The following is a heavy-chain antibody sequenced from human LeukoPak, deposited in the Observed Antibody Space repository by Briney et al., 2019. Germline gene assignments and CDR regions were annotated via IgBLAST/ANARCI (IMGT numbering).Heavy chain of an antibody. CDR1: GVSISSSSYY. Sequence: PSETLSLTCTVSGVSISSSSYYWGWIRQPPGKGLEWIGNIYYSGSTYYNPSLKSRLTISVDTSKKQFSLKLSSVTAADTAVYYCARSSEGRYYYDSSGFSYYYYMDVWGKGTTVTISS. CDR3: ARSSEGRYYYDSSGFSYYYYMDV. D-gene: IGHD3-22*01. V-gene: IGHV4-39*07. CDR2: IYYSGST. J-gene: IGHJ6*03.